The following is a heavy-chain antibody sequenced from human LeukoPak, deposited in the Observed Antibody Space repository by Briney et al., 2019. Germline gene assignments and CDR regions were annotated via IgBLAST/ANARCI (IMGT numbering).Heavy chain of an antibody. CDR2: INPNSGGT. J-gene: IGHJ5*02. Sequence: ASVKVSCKASGYTFTGYYMHWVRQAPGQGLEWMGWINPNSGGTNYAQKFQGRVTMTRDTSISTAYMELSRLRSDDTAVYYCARDGIVGAPRGWFDPWGQGTLVTVSS. CDR3: ARDGIVGAPRGWFDP. D-gene: IGHD1-26*01. CDR1: GYTFTGYY. V-gene: IGHV1-2*02.